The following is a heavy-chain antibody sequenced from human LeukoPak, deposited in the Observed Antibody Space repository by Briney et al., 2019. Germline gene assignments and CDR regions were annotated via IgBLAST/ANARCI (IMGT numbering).Heavy chain of an antibody. CDR1: GYTFTSYY. J-gene: IGHJ3*02. CDR3: ARALDFGGVVHIRDAFDI. V-gene: IGHV1-46*01. CDR2: INPSGGST. Sequence: ASVKVSCKASGYTFTSYYMHWVRQAPGQGLEWMGIINPSGGSTSYAQKFQGRVTMTRDTSTSTVYMELSSLRSEDTAVYYCARALDFGGVVHIRDAFDIWGQGTMVTVSS. D-gene: IGHD3-3*01.